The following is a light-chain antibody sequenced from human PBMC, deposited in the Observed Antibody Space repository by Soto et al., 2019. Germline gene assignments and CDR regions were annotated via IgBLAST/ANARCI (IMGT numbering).Light chain of an antibody. CDR1: QSVGPY. CDR3: QQYGSSPRT. V-gene: IGKV3-20*01. Sequence: EIVLTQSLGTLSLTPGGRASLSCRASQSVGPYLAWYQQKPGQAPRLLIYGASSRATGIPDRFSGSGSGTDFALTISRLEPEDFAVYYCQQYGSSPRTFGQGAKVDFK. CDR2: GAS. J-gene: IGKJ1*01.